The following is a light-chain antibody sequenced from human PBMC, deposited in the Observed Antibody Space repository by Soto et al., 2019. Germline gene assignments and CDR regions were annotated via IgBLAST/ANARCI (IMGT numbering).Light chain of an antibody. CDR3: QLYKT. CDR1: QSIASSY. CDR2: GAS. V-gene: IGKV3-20*01. Sequence: IVLTPSPGTLSLSPGERATLSCRASQSIASSYLAWYQQIPGQAPRLLIYGASSRAAGIADRFSGSGSGTDFTLTISRMEPEDFAVYYCQLYKTFGQGTKVDXK. J-gene: IGKJ1*01.